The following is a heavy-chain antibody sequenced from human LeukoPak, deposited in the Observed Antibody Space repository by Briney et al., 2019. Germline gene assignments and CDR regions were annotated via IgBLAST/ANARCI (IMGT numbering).Heavy chain of an antibody. CDR2: IKSKTDGGTT. V-gene: IGHV3-15*01. D-gene: IGHD1-26*01. CDR1: EFTFSNAW. Sequence: PGGSLRLSCVASEFTFSNAWMSWVRQAPGKGLEWVGRIKSKTDGGTTDYAAPVKGRFNISRDDSKNTLYLQMNSLKTEDTAVYYCTTLESGSHYYYYMDVWGKGTTVTISS. J-gene: IGHJ6*03. CDR3: TTLESGSHYYYYMDV.